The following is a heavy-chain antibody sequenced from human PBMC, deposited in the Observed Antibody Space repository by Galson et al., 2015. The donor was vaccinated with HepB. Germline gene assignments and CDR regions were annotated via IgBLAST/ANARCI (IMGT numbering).Heavy chain of an antibody. D-gene: IGHD4-17*01. CDR1: GGTFSSYA. CDR3: ARDPLRTYGDYGSLRVGYGMDV. Sequence: SVKVSCKASGGTFSSYAISWVRQAPGQGLEWMGGIIPIFGTANYAQKFQGRVTITADESTSTAYMELSSLRSEDTAVYYCARDPLRTYGDYGSLRVGYGMDVWGQGTTVTVSS. J-gene: IGHJ6*02. V-gene: IGHV1-69*13. CDR2: IIPIFGTA.